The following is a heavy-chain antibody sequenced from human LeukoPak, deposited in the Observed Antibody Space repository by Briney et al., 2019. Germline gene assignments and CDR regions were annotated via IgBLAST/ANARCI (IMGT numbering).Heavy chain of an antibody. CDR3: ARDSSGWCHGGYYFDS. CDR1: GFIFRSYS. CDR2: ISGSSSYI. D-gene: IGHD6-19*01. J-gene: IGHJ4*02. Sequence: GGSLRLSCAASGFIFRSYSMNWVRQAPGKGLEWVSSISGSSSYIYYADSMKGRFTISEDNAKNSLYLQMNSPRVEDTAVYYCARDSSGWCHGGYYFDSWGQGTLVTVSS. V-gene: IGHV3-21*01.